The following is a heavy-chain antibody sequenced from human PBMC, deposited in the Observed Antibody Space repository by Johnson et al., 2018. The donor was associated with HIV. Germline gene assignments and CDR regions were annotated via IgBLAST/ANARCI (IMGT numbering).Heavy chain of an antibody. CDR3: AKGWTTVTTRLDAFDI. D-gene: IGHD4-11*01. J-gene: IGHJ3*02. CDR2: INWNGGRT. V-gene: IGHV3-20*04. CDR1: GFTFDDYG. Sequence: VQLVESGGGVVRPGGSLRLSCAAAGFTFDDYGMSWVRQAPGKGLEWVSGINWNGGRTGYVDSMKGRFTISRDNAKNSLYLQMNSLRAEDTALYYCAKGWTTVTTRLDAFDIEGQGTMVTVSS.